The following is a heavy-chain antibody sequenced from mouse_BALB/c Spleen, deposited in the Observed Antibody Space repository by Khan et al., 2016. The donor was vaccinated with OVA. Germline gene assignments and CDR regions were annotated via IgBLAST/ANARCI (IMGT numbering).Heavy chain of an antibody. CDR1: GFSLTSYG. CDR2: IWAGGST. D-gene: IGHD1-3*01. V-gene: IGHV2-9*02. Sequence: VQLQESGPGLVAPSQSLSITCTVSGFSLTSYGVHWVRQPPGKGLEWLGVIWAGGSTNYNSALMSRMSISKDNSKSQVILKMNRLQTDDTAMYYCAILEDIWGQGTTLTVSS. CDR3: AILEDI. J-gene: IGHJ2*01.